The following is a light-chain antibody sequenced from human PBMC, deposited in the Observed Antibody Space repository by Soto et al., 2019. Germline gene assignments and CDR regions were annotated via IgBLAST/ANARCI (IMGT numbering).Light chain of an antibody. CDR3: QQYGSSPQT. CDR2: GPS. V-gene: IGKV3-20*01. Sequence: EIVLTQSPGTLSLSPGERATLSCRTSQSVSSSYLAWYQQKPGQAPRLLIYGPSRRAPGIPGRFSGSGSGTDFTLTISRLGPEDFSVYYCQQYGSSPQTFGQGTKVQIK. J-gene: IGKJ1*01. CDR1: QSVSSSY.